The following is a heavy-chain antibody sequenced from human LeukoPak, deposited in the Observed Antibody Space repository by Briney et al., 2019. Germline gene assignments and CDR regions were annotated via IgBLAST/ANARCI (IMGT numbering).Heavy chain of an antibody. CDR2: IDPYSGGT. V-gene: IGHV1-2*02. CDR3: ARGNYYGSGPLFDA. Sequence: ASVKVSCKASGYTFNDYYMHWVRQAPGQGLEWMGWIDPYSGGTNYAQKFQGRATMTRDTSISTAYMELSRLSSDDTADYYCARGNYYGSGPLFDAWGQGTLVTVSS. CDR1: GYTFNDYY. J-gene: IGHJ5*02. D-gene: IGHD3-10*01.